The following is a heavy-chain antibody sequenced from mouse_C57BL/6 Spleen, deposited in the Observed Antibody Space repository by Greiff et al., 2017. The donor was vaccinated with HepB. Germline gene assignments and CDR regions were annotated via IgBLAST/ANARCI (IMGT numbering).Heavy chain of an antibody. D-gene: IGHD2-1*01. CDR2: IYPGSGST. CDR1: GYTFTSYW. CDR3: ARCLLRGNAMDY. V-gene: IGHV1-55*01. Sequence: VQLQQSGAELVKPGASVKMSCKASGYTFTSYWITWVKQRPGQGLEWIGDIYPGSGSTNYNEKFKSKATLTVDTSSSTAYMQLSSLTSEDSAVYYCARCLLRGNAMDYWGQGTSVTVSS. J-gene: IGHJ4*01.